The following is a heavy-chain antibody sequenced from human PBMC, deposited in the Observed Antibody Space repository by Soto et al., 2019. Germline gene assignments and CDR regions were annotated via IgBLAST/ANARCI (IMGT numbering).Heavy chain of an antibody. CDR3: ARSIVVVTALDY. J-gene: IGHJ4*02. D-gene: IGHD2-21*02. V-gene: IGHV1-3*05. CDR1: GYTFTSYA. CDR2: INAGNGNT. Sequence: QVQLVQSGAEEKKPGASVKVSCKASGYTFTSYAMHWGRQAPGQRLEWMGWINAGNGNTKYSQKFQGRVTITRDTSASTAYMELSSLRSEDTAVYSCARSIVVVTALDYWGQGTLVTVSS.